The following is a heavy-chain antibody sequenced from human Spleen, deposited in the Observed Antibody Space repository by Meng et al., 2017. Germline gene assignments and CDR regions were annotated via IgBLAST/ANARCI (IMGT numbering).Heavy chain of an antibody. Sequence: GGSLRLSCAASGFTFSRYAMSWVRQAPGKGLEWVSYISSSGSTIYYTDSVQGRFTISRDNAKNSLFLQINSLRAEDTAVYYCARSPIDKYDLSALPLDYWGQGTLVTVSS. J-gene: IGHJ4*02. CDR2: ISSSGSTI. D-gene: IGHD3-22*01. CDR3: ARSPIDKYDLSALPLDY. CDR1: GFTFSRYA. V-gene: IGHV3-48*03.